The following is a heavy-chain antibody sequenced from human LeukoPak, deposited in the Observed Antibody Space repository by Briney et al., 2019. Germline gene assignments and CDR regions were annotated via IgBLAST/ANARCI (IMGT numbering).Heavy chain of an antibody. CDR1: GYSFNMYW. V-gene: IGHV5-51*01. Sequence: GESLKISCKGSGYSFNMYWIGWVRQMPGKGLEWMGIIYPDDSHTRYSPSFQGQVTISADKSISTAYLQWSSLKASDTAMYYCARADYDNWFDPWGQGTLVTVSS. CDR3: ARADYDNWFDP. J-gene: IGHJ5*02. CDR2: IYPDDSHT. D-gene: IGHD4-17*01.